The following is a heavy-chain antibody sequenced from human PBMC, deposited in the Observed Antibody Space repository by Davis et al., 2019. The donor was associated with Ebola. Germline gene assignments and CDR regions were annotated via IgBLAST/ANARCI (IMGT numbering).Heavy chain of an antibody. Sequence: ASVKVSCKASGYTFTGYYMHWVRQAPGQGLEWMGRINPSGGSTSYAQKFQGRVTMTRDTSTSTVYMELSSLRSEDTAVYYCAKSGLSFGVVKYHYGMDVWGKGTTVTVSS. D-gene: IGHD3-3*01. CDR1: GYTFTGYY. CDR3: AKSGLSFGVVKYHYGMDV. V-gene: IGHV1-46*01. CDR2: INPSGGST. J-gene: IGHJ6*04.